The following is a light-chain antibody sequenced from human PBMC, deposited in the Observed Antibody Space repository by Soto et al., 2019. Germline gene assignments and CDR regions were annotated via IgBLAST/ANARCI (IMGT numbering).Light chain of an antibody. J-gene: IGLJ3*02. CDR1: SSNIGSNN. CDR3: ASWDDSLNGLV. CDR2: SNN. V-gene: IGLV1-44*01. Sequence: QSVLTQPPLASATPGQRVTISCSGSSSNIGSNNVEWYQHLPGTAPKLLIYSNNQGPSGVPDRFSGSKSGTSASLAISGLQSEDEADYYCASWDDSLNGLVIGGGTKLTVL.